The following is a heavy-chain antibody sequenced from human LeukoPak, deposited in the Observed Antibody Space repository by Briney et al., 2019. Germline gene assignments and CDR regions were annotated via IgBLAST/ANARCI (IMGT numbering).Heavy chain of an antibody. Sequence: GGSLRLSCAASGFTFSSYAMSWVRQAPGKGLEWVSYISSSGSTIYYADSVKGRFTIFRDNAKNSLYLQMNSLRAGDTAVYYCARTIEMATISYFDYWGQGTLVTVSS. CDR1: GFTFSSYA. D-gene: IGHD5-24*01. V-gene: IGHV3-48*03. CDR3: ARTIEMATISYFDY. CDR2: ISSSGSTI. J-gene: IGHJ4*02.